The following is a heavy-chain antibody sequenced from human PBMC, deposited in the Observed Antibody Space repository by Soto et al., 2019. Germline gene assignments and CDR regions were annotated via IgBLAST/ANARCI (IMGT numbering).Heavy chain of an antibody. Sequence: SETLSLTCTVSGASIGGYYWSWIRKSAGKGLEWIGRIYATGTTDYNPSLKSRVMMSVDTSKKQFSLRLRAVTAADTAVYYWFRDGTKTLRDWFDPWGQGISVTVSS. CDR3: FRDGTKTLRDWFDP. V-gene: IGHV4-4*07. CDR1: GASIGGYY. CDR2: IYATGTT. D-gene: IGHD1-1*01. J-gene: IGHJ5*02.